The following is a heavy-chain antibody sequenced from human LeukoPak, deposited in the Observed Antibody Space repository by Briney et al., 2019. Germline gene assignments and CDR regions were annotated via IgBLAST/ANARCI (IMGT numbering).Heavy chain of an antibody. V-gene: IGHV3-33*01. J-gene: IGHJ4*02. CDR2: IWYDGSNK. CDR1: GFTFSSYG. CDR3: ARDVRGYYAYDY. D-gene: IGHD3-10*02. Sequence: GGSLRLSCAASGFTFSSYGMHWVRQAPGKGLEWVTVIWYDGSNKYYADSVKGRFTISRDNSKNTLYLQMNSLRVEDTAVYYCARDVRGYYAYDYRGQATLVTVSS.